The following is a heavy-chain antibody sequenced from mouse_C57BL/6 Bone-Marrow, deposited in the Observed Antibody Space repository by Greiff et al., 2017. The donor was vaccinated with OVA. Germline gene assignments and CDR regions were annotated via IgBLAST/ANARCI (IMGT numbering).Heavy chain of an antibody. J-gene: IGHJ4*01. D-gene: IGHD2-3*01. CDR3: ARRGGGWLLPYAMDY. CDR2: ISSGGSYT. V-gene: IGHV5-6*01. CDR1: GFTFSSYG. Sequence: EVQLVESGGDLVKPGGSLKLSCAASGFTFSSYGLSWVRQTPDKRLEWVATISSGGSYTYYPDSVKGRFTISRDNAKNTLYLQMSSLKSEDTAMDDCARRGGGWLLPYAMDYWGQGTSVTVSS.